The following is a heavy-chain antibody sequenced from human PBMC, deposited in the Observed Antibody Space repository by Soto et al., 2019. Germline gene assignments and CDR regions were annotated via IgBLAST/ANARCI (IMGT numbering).Heavy chain of an antibody. CDR3: ARAQGYCSSTSCALRDYYYYGMDV. V-gene: IGHV1-18*01. D-gene: IGHD2-2*01. J-gene: IGHJ6*02. Sequence: GASVKVSCKASGYTFTSYGISWVRQAPGQGLEWMGWISAYNGNTNYAQKLQGRVTMTTDTSTSTAYMELRSLRSDDTAVYYCARAQGYCSSTSCALRDYYYYGMDVWGQGTTVTVSS. CDR1: GYTFTSYG. CDR2: ISAYNGNT.